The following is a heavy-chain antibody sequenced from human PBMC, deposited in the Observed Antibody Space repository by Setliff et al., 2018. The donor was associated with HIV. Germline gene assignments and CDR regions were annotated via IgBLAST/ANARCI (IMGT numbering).Heavy chain of an antibody. J-gene: IGHJ3*01. CDR3: ARVQMAYAAFDV. Sequence: PSETLSLTCTVSGGSISTYYWSWIRQPPGKGLEWIGSIYFTGSSDNNPSLKSRVTLSVDTSNHQFSLKLSSVTAADTAVYYCARVQMAYAAFDVWGQGTMVTVSS. CDR2: IYFTGSS. V-gene: IGHV4-59*01. CDR1: GGSISTYY. D-gene: IGHD4-17*01.